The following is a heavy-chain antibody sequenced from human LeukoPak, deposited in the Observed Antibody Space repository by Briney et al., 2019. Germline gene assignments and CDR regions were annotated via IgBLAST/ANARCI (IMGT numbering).Heavy chain of an antibody. CDR3: ARRTANCSSTSCYPWFDP. Sequence: GGSLRLSCAASGFTFSSYGMHWVRQAPGKGLEWVAFIRYDGSNKYYADSVKGRFTISRDNSKNTLYLQMNSLRAEDTAVYYCARRTANCSSTSCYPWFDPWGQGTLVTVSS. V-gene: IGHV3-30*02. CDR1: GFTFSSYG. D-gene: IGHD2-2*01. CDR2: IRYDGSNK. J-gene: IGHJ5*02.